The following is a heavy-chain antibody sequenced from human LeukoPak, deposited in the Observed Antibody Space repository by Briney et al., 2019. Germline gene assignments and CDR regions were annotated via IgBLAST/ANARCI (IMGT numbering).Heavy chain of an antibody. Sequence: ASVKVSRKASGYTFTSYDINWVRQATGQGLEWMGWMNPNSGNTGYAQKLQGRVTMTRNTSISTAYMELSSLRSEDTAVYYCARGPGLRCSGGSCYFDKWGQGNLVTVSS. J-gene: IGHJ4*02. V-gene: IGHV1-8*01. CDR3: ARGPGLRCSGGSCYFDK. D-gene: IGHD2-15*01. CDR1: GYTFTSYD. CDR2: MNPNSGNT.